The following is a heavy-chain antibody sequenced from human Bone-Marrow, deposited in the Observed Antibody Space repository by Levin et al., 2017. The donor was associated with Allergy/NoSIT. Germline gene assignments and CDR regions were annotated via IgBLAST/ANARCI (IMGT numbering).Heavy chain of an antibody. J-gene: IGHJ4*02. CDR1: GFTVSSHY. CDR2: FCPDGTT. CDR3: ARHGIEAAGKGYFDY. V-gene: IGHV3-53*01. D-gene: IGHD6-13*01. Sequence: GESLKISCVASGFTVSSHYMSWVRQAPGKGLEWVSIFCPDGTTFYADSVKGRFTISRDNSQNTIYLQTYSLRGDDAAVYDCARHGIEAAGKGYFDYWGQGTLVTVSS.